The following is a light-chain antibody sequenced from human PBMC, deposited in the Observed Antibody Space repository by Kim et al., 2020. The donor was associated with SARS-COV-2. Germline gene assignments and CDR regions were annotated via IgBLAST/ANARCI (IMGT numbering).Light chain of an antibody. V-gene: IGLV3-1*01. J-gene: IGLJ1*01. CDR1: KLGDKY. Sequence: VSTGQTARITCSGDKLGDKYACWYQQKPGQSPVLVIYQDSKRPSGIPERFSGSNSGNTATLTISGTQAMDEADYYCQAWDSSTNYVFGTGTKVTVL. CDR2: QDS. CDR3: QAWDSSTNYV.